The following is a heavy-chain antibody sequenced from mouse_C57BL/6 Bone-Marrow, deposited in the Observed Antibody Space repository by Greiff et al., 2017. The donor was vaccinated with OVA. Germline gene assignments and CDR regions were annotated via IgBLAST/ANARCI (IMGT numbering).Heavy chain of an antibody. CDR1: GYTFTSYG. CDR3: ARGDYGSSYEGY. Sequence: QVQLQQSGAELARPGASVKLSCKASGYTFTSYGISWVKQRTGQGLEWIGELYPRSGNTYYNEKFKGKATLTAAQSSSPAYMELRSLTSEDSAVYFGARGDYGSSYEGYWGQGTTLTVSS. V-gene: IGHV1-81*01. CDR2: LYPRSGNT. J-gene: IGHJ2*01. D-gene: IGHD1-1*01.